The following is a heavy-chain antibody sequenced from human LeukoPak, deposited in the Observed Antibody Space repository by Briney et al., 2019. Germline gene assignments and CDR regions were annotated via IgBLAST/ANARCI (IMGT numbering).Heavy chain of an antibody. CDR1: GYTLTELS. V-gene: IGHV3-73*01. D-gene: IGHD3-9*01. Sequence: KVSCKVSGYTLTELSMHWVRQASGKGLEWVGRIRSKANSYATVYAASVKGRFTISRDDSKNTAYLQMNSLKTEDTAVYYCTRTSDILTGYTPREAYYYYYHMDVWGKGTTVTISS. J-gene: IGHJ6*03. CDR2: IRSKANSYAT. CDR3: TRTSDILTGYTPREAYYYYYHMDV.